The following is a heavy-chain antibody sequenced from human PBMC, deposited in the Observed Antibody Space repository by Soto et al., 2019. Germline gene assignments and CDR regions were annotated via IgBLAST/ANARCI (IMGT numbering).Heavy chain of an antibody. Sequence: SETLSLTCAVYGGSFSGYYWSWSRQPPGKGLEWIGETNHSRSPNYNPSLKSRVTISVDTSKNQFSLKLTSVTAADTALYYCASRRQDYGDDDWYWFDSWGQGTLVTVSS. CDR2: TNHSRSP. V-gene: IGHV4-34*01. CDR3: ASRRQDYGDDDWYWFDS. CDR1: GGSFSGYY. J-gene: IGHJ5*01. D-gene: IGHD4-17*01.